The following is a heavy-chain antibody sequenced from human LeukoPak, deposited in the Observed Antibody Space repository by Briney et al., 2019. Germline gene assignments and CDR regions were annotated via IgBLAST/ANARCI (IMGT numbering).Heavy chain of an antibody. V-gene: IGHV1-69*04. J-gene: IGHJ4*02. D-gene: IGHD6-13*01. CDR2: IIPILGIA. CDR3: ARDPRSAAAGTDY. Sequence: SVKVSCKASGGTFSSYAISWVRQAPGQGLEWMGRIIPILGIANYAQKFQGRVAITADKSTSTAYMELSSLRSEDTAVYYCARDPRSAAAGTDYWGQGTLVTVSS. CDR1: GGTFSSYA.